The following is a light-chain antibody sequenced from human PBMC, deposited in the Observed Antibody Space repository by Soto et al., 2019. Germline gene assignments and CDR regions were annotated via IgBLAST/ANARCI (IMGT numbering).Light chain of an antibody. V-gene: IGLV2-14*01. Sequence: QSALTQSPSASGSPGQSVTISCTGTSSDIGGYNSVSWYQQHPGKAPKVMIYQVTNRPSGVSNRFSGSRSGNTASLTISGLQAEDEADYYCSSYTDSSNYVFGTGTKVTVL. CDR1: SSDIGGYNS. CDR3: SSYTDSSNYV. J-gene: IGLJ1*01. CDR2: QVT.